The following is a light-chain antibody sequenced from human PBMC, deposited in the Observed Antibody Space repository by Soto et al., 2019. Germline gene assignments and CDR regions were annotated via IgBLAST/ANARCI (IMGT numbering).Light chain of an antibody. CDR3: AAWDDSLNGVV. V-gene: IGLV1-44*01. CDR1: TSNIGTYT. Sequence: QSVLTQSPSVSGTPGQGVTISCSGGTSNIGTYTVNWYQQLPGPAPKVLIYGDNTRPSGGADRFSGSKSGTSASLAISGLQSEDEADYYCAAWDDSLNGVVLGGGTKLTVL. CDR2: GDN. J-gene: IGLJ2*01.